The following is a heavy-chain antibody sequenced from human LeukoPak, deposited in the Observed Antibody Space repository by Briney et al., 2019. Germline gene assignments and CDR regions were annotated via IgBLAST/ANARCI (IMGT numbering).Heavy chain of an antibody. D-gene: IGHD3-10*01. CDR1: GYTFTSYG. V-gene: IGHV1-18*01. J-gene: IGHJ4*02. Sequence: ASVKVSCTASGYTFTSYGLSWVRQAPGQGLEWMGWISAYNGNTNYAQKLQGRVTMTTDTSTSTAYMELRSLRSDDTAVYYCARDYFAMVRGVIITPLGYWGQGTLVTVSS. CDR2: ISAYNGNT. CDR3: ARDYFAMVRGVIITPLGY.